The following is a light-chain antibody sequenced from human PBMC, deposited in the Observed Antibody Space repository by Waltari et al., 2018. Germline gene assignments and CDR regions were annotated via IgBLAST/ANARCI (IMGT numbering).Light chain of an antibody. CDR2: DAS. CDR3: QKYVNLPAT. V-gene: IGKV3-20*01. J-gene: IGKJ1*01. CDR1: QSVGKY. Sequence: CRASQSVGKYLAWYQQKPGQAPRLLIYDASTRATGIPDRFSGSGSGTDFSLTISRLEPEDFAVYYCQKYVNLPATFGQGTKVEI.